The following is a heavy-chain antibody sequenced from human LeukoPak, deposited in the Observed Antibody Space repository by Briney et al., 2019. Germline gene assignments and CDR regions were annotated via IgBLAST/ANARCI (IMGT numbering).Heavy chain of an antibody. CDR3: ARSGYSGYELSGWYEGWFDP. CDR1: GGSISSGGYY. V-gene: IGHV4-61*08. J-gene: IGHJ5*02. CDR2: IYYSGST. D-gene: IGHD5-12*01. Sequence: MSSETLSLTCTVSGGSISSGGYYWSWIRQHPGKGLEWIGYIYYSGSTNYNPSLKSRVTISVDTSKNQFSLKLSSVTAADTAVYYCARSGYSGYELSGWYEGWFDPWGQRTLVTVSS.